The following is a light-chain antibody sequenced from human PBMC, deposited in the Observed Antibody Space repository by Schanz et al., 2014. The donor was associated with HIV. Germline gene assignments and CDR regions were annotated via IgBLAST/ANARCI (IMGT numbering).Light chain of an antibody. J-gene: IGKJ2*01. V-gene: IGKV1-5*03. CDR2: EAS. Sequence: DIQMTQSPSTLSASVGDRITITCRASQSISEWLAWYQQRPGQAPNLLISEASTLESGVPSRFSGSGSGTSLTLTITSLQPDDFATYYCQQCVTYPYTFGQGTKLDIK. CDR3: QQCVTYPYT. CDR1: QSISEW.